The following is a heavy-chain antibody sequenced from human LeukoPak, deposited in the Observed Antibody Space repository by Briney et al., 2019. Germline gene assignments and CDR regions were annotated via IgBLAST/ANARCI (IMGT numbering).Heavy chain of an antibody. CDR1: GYTLTELS. J-gene: IGHJ4*02. V-gene: IGHV1-24*01. D-gene: IGHD1-7*01. CDR2: FDPEDGET. CDR3: ATAYNWNYGSSEFDY. Sequence: ASVKVSCKVSGYTLTELSMHWVRQAPGKGLEWMGGFDPEDGETIYAQKFQGRVTVTEDTSTDTAYMELSSLRSEDTAVYYCATAYNWNYGSSEFDYWGQGALVTVSS.